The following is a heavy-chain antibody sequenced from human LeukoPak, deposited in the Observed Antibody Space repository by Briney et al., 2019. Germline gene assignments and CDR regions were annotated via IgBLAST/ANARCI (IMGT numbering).Heavy chain of an antibody. D-gene: IGHD1-26*01. CDR3: AREVVVGATLLLRKLGYFDY. CDR2: IYTSGGST. J-gene: IGHJ4*02. CDR1: GYTFTSYY. V-gene: IGHV1-46*01. Sequence: GASVKVSCKASGYTFTSYYIHLVRQAPAQGLEWMGIIYTSGGSTTSAQTFQVRVTMTRAMSKTKVYMELRSLRSEDTDVYFCAREVVVGATLLLRKLGYFDYWGQGTLVTVSS.